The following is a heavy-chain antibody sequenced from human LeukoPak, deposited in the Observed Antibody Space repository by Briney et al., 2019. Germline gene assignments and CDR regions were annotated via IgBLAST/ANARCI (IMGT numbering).Heavy chain of an antibody. D-gene: IGHD1-14*01. CDR1: GATFREYS. CDR2: TFTILSVP. V-gene: IGHV1-69*04. CDR3: ARDQPRARYFDS. J-gene: IGHJ4*02. Sequence: ASVKVSCKPSGATFREYSICWVRPAPGRGLGWMGSTFTILSVPNYARKVEGRVAITADKSTSTAYMELSSLKSEDTAVYYCARDQPRARYFDSWGQGTLVTVSS.